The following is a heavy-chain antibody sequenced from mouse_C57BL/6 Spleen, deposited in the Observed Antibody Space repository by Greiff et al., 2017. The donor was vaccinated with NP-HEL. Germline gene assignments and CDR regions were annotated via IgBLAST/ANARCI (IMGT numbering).Heavy chain of an antibody. CDR3: TRKEASAWFAY. Sequence: QVQLQQSGAELVRPGASVTLSCKASGYTFTDYEMHWVKQTPVHGLEWIGAIDPETGGTSYNQKFKGKAILTADKSASTAYMELRSLTSEDSAVYYCTRKEASAWFAYWGQGTLVTVSA. D-gene: IGHD3-1*01. J-gene: IGHJ3*01. CDR2: IDPETGGT. V-gene: IGHV1-15*01. CDR1: GYTFTDYE.